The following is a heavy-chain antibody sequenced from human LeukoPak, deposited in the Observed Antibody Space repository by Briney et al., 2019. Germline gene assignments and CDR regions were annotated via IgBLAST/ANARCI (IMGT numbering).Heavy chain of an antibody. CDR2: IYYTGST. Sequence: SETLSLTCTVSGVSISTYYWSWIRQPPGKGLEWVGYIYYTGSTNYNPSLKSRVTISVDTSKNQFSLKLSSVTTADTAVYFCARSYDSRGYYYYGMDVWGQGTTVTVSS. CDR3: ARSYDSRGYYYYGMDV. CDR1: GVSISTYY. D-gene: IGHD3-22*01. V-gene: IGHV4-59*01. J-gene: IGHJ6*02.